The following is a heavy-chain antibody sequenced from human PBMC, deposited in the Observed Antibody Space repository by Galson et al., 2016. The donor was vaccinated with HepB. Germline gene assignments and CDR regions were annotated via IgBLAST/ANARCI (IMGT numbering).Heavy chain of an antibody. Sequence: SETLSLTCTVSGGSVSSGNYHWSWIRQPPGKGLEWVGYIYYTANTNYNPSLKSRVTMSVDTSKNLFSLRLRSVTAADTAVYYCASKLRLGHHYSGLDVWGRGTTVIVSS. CDR2: IYYTANT. D-gene: IGHD3-16*01. CDR3: ASKLRLGHHYSGLDV. CDR1: GGSVSSGNYH. J-gene: IGHJ6*02. V-gene: IGHV4-61*01.